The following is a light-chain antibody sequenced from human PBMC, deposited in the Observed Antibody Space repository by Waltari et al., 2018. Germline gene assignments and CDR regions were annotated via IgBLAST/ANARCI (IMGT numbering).Light chain of an antibody. J-gene: IGKJ3*01. CDR2: WAG. CDR1: QSVSFLSREKNF. CDR3: QQYSTSPFT. Sequence: DIVLTQSPASLSVSLGERATITCNSSQSVSFLSREKNFLAWYQQKSRQTPKLLIYWAGVRESGVPDRFSGSGSGTNFTLTISSLQAEDAAVYYCQQYSTSPFTFGPGTTVEI. V-gene: IGKV4-1*01.